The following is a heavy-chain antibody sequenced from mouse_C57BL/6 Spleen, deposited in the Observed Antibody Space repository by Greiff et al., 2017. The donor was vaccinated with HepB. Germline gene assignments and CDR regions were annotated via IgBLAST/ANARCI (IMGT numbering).Heavy chain of an antibody. CDR3: ASTVVATDWYFDV. CDR1: GYTFTSYG. Sequence: QVQLQQSGAELARPGASVKLSCKASGYTFTSYGISWVKQRTGQGPEWIGEIYPRSGNTYYNEKFKGKATLTADKSSSTAYMELRSLTSEDSAVYVSASTVVATDWYFDVWGTGTTVTVSS. V-gene: IGHV1-81*01. D-gene: IGHD1-1*01. CDR2: IYPRSGNT. J-gene: IGHJ1*03.